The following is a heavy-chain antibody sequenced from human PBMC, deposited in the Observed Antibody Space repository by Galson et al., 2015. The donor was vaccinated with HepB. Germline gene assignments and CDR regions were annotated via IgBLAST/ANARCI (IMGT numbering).Heavy chain of an antibody. CDR3: ARGGYYYDMRSSIDY. D-gene: IGHD3-22*01. CDR1: GFTFSNYW. CDR2: IKQDGSEK. J-gene: IGHJ4*02. Sequence: SLRLSCAASGFTFSNYWMSWVRQAPGKGLEWVANIKQDGSEKYYVDSVRGRFTISRDNAKNSLYLQMNSLRAEDTAVYYCARGGYYYDMRSSIDYWGQGTLVTVSS. V-gene: IGHV3-7*01.